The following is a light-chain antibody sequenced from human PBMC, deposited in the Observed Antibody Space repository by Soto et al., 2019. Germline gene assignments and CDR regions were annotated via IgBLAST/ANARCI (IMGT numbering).Light chain of an antibody. CDR1: SSDIGGYIL. CDR3: CSYVGSDTYVI. J-gene: IGLJ2*01. Sequence: QSALTQPASVSGSPGQSITISCTGTSSDIGGYILVSWYQQEPGKAPKLMIYEGSKRPSGVSNRFSGSKSGNTASLTISGLQAEYEAHYYCCSYVGSDTYVIFGGGTKLTVL. V-gene: IGLV2-23*01. CDR2: EGS.